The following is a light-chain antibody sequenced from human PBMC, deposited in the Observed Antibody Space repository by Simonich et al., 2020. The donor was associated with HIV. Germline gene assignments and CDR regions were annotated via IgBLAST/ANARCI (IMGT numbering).Light chain of an antibody. CDR1: QSISSN. CDR3: QQYNNWPPDT. V-gene: IGKV3-15*01. Sequence: EIVMTQSPATLSVSPGERATLSCRASQSISSNLAWYQQRPGQAPRLLIYGASTRATGFPARFSGSGSGTEFTLTISSMQTEDFAVYYCQQYNNWPPDTFGPGTKVDIK. J-gene: IGKJ3*01. CDR2: GAS.